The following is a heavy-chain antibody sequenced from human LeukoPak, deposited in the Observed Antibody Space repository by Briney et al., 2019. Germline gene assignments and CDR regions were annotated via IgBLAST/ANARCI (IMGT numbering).Heavy chain of an antibody. CDR3: ARAKSTKYYFDY. J-gene: IGHJ4*02. V-gene: IGHV3-30-3*01. CDR1: GFTFSSYA. CDR2: ISYDGSNK. Sequence: GGSLRLSCAGSGFTFSSYAMHWVRQAPGKGLEWVAVISYDGSNKYYADSVKGQFTISRDNSKNTLYLHMNSLRAEDTAVYYCARAKSTKYYFDYWGEGTLVTVSS.